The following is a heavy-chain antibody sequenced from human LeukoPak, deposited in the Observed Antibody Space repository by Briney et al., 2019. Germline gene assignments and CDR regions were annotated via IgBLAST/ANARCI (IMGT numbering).Heavy chain of an antibody. V-gene: IGHV3-23*01. CDR1: GFTFSGYG. D-gene: IGHD7-27*01. J-gene: IGHJ4*02. Sequence: GGSLRLSCAASGFTFSGYGMSWVRQAPGKGLEDVSDIGSGGADRYYADAVKGRFTISRDNAKNSLYLQMNSLRAGDTAVYYSAGLGSSYFDYWGQGTLVTVSS. CDR2: IGSGGADR. CDR3: AGLGSSYFDY.